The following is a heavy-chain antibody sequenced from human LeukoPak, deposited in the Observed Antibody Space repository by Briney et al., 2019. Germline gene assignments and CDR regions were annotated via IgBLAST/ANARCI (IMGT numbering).Heavy chain of an antibody. Sequence: GGSLRLSCAASGFTFSSYWMHWVRQAPGKGLVWVSRINSDGSSTSYADSVKGRFTISRDNAKNTLYLQMNSLRAEDTAIYYCARGNSGYSSGWYFDYWGQGTLVTVSS. V-gene: IGHV3-74*01. CDR2: INSDGSST. D-gene: IGHD6-19*01. CDR1: GFTFSSYW. J-gene: IGHJ4*02. CDR3: ARGNSGYSSGWYFDY.